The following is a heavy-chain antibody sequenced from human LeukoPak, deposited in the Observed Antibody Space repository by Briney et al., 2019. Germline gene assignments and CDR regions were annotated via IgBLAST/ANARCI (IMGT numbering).Heavy chain of an antibody. J-gene: IGHJ4*02. CDR1: GDSMSSYS. D-gene: IGHD3-10*01. V-gene: IGHV4-59*01. CDR3: ASDYGSGSYRFDY. CDR2: ISNSEST. Sequence: SETLSLTCTVSGDSMSSYSWSWIRQPPGKGLEWIGYISNSESTIYNPSLKSRVTISLDMSKKQFSLRLSSVTAADTAVYYCASDYGSGSYRFDYWGQGTLVTVSS.